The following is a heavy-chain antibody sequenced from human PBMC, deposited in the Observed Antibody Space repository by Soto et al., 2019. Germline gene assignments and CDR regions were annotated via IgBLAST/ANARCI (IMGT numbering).Heavy chain of an antibody. D-gene: IGHD3-3*01. Sequence: SETLSLTCAVYGGSFSCYYWSWIRQPPGKGLEWIGEINHSGSTNYNPSLKSRVTISVDTSKNQFSLKLSSVTAADTAVYYCASKYYDFWSGYYRLGAPLDAFDIWGQGTMVTVSS. CDR2: INHSGST. J-gene: IGHJ3*02. CDR3: ASKYYDFWSGYYRLGAPLDAFDI. CDR1: GGSFSCYY. V-gene: IGHV4-34*01.